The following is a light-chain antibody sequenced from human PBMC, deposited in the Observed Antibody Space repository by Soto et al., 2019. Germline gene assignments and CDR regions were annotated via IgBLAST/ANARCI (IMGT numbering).Light chain of an antibody. J-gene: IGKJ1*01. CDR3: QQYNSYSPWT. V-gene: IGKV1-5*01. CDR2: DAS. Sequence: DIQMTQSPSTLSASVGDRVTITCRASQSISRCLAWSQQKPGKAPKLLIYDASSLESGVPSRFSDSGSGTEFLISICSLQPDDFATYYCQQYNSYSPWTFGQGTKVEIK. CDR1: QSISRC.